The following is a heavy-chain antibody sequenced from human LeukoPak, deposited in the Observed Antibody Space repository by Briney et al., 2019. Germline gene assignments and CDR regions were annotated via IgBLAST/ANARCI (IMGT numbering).Heavy chain of an antibody. Sequence: GGSLRLSCAASGFTFSSNYMSWVRQAPGKGLEWVSVICSGGSTYYADSVKGRFTISRDNSKNTLYLQMNSLRAEDTAVYYCARTSGYGGFFDYWGQGTLVSVSS. CDR1: GFTFSSNY. D-gene: IGHD5-12*01. CDR2: ICSGGST. CDR3: ARTSGYGGFFDY. J-gene: IGHJ4*02. V-gene: IGHV3-53*01.